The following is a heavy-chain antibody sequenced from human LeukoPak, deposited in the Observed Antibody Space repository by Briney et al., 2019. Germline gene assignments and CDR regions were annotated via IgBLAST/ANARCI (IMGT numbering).Heavy chain of an antibody. CDR2: VSGGGGLT. D-gene: IGHD1-7*01. J-gene: IGHJ4*02. CDR3: AKNPGYNWNYGYFDD. V-gene: IGHV3-23*01. CDR1: GFSFGSYA. Sequence: GGSLRLSCAASGFSFGSYAMSWVRQVPGKGPEWVSGVSGGGGLTAYADSVKGRFTISRDNSKNTLYLQMNSRRAEDTAVYYCAKNPGYNWNYGYFDDWGQGTLVTISS.